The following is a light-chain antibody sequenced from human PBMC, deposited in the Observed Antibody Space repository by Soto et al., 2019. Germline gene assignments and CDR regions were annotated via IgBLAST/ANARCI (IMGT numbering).Light chain of an antibody. CDR1: QSVRSN. CDR2: DAS. J-gene: IGKJ1*01. CDR3: QQYNNWHPWT. Sequence: EIVLTQSPVTLSVSPGERATLSCGASQSVRSNLAWYQQKPGQAPRLLIYDASTRATGIPARFSGSGSGTEFTLTISSLQSEDFAVYYCQQYNNWHPWTFGHGTKVDIK. V-gene: IGKV3-15*01.